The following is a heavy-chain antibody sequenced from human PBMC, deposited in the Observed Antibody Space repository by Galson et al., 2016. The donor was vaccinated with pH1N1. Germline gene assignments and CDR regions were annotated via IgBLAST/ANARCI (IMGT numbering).Heavy chain of an antibody. D-gene: IGHD6-19*01. J-gene: IGHJ6*03. CDR2: ISYEGSNK. V-gene: IGHV3-30*04. CDR3: ARVGRQWLAGDYYYMDV. Sequence: AMYWVRQAPGKGLEWVAVISYEGSNKFYAASVQGRFTISRDNSKNTLYLQMNSLRGEDAAIYYCARVGRQWLAGDYYYMDVWGKGTTVAVSS. CDR1: A.